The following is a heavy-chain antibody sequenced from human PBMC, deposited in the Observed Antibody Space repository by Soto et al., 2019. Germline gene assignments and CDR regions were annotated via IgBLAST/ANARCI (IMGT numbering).Heavy chain of an antibody. D-gene: IGHD3-16*02. Sequence: QSGPTLVNPTQTLTLTCTFSGFSLSTSGVGVGWIRQPPGKALEWLALIYWNDDKRYSPSLKSRLTITKDTSKNQVVLTMTNMDPVDTATYYCAHCPSTFGGVIVIPPHFDYWGQGTLVTVSS. CDR1: GFSLSTSGVG. V-gene: IGHV2-5*01. J-gene: IGHJ4*02. CDR2: IYWNDDK. CDR3: AHCPSTFGGVIVIPPHFDY.